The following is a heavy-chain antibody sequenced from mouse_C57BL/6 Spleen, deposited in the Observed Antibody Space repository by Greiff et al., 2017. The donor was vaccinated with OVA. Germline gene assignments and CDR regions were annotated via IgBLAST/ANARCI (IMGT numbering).Heavy chain of an antibody. J-gene: IGHJ2*01. CDR1: GYTFTSYW. CDR2: IDPSDSYT. CDR3: ARGPSLGY. D-gene: IGHD6-1*01. Sequence: VQLQQPGAELVMPGASVKLSCKASGYTFTSYWMHWVKQRPGQGLEWIGEIDPSDSYTNYNQKFKGKSTLTVDKSSSTAYMQLSSLTSEDSAVYYCARGPSLGYWGQGTTLTVSS. V-gene: IGHV1-69*01.